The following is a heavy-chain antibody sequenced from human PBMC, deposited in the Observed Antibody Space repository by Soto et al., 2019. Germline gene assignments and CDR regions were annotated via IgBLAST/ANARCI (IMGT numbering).Heavy chain of an antibody. D-gene: IGHD1-1*01. CDR1: GFTFSSDW. Sequence: GGALRLSCAASGFTFSSDWMHWVRQAPGKGLVWVSRINSDGSSTSYADSVKGRFTIPRDNAKNTLYRQMNSLRAEDTAVYYCARGHNHIDYWGQGTLVTVS. CDR2: INSDGSST. V-gene: IGHV3-74*01. CDR3: ARGHNHIDY. J-gene: IGHJ4*02.